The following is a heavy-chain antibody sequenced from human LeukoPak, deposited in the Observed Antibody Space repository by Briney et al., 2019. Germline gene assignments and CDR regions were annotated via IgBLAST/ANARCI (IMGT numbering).Heavy chain of an antibody. CDR2: IRQDGSEK. CDR3: ASGRLNNYYYYGMDV. Sequence: GGSLRLSCAASGLTFSSYWMNRVRQAPGKGLEWVANIRQDGSEKYYVDSVNGRFTISRDNARNSLYLQMNSLRAEDTAVYYCASGRLNNYYYYGMDVWGQGTTVTVSS. D-gene: IGHD3/OR15-3a*01. CDR1: GLTFSSYW. J-gene: IGHJ6*02. V-gene: IGHV3-7*01.